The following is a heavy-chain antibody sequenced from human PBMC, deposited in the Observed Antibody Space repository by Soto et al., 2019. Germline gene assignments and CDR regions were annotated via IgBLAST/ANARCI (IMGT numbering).Heavy chain of an antibody. Sequence: QVPLVQSGAEVKKPGASVNVSCKASGFTFIKYAMHWVRQAPGQRPEWMGWINAGNGNTRYSQRWQGRVTITRDTSASTVYMDLSSLISEDTAVSYCARDYADIAVAGIPLLAHWGQGTLVTVSS. CDR2: INAGNGNT. V-gene: IGHV1-3*01. J-gene: IGHJ4*01. CDR3: ARDYADIAVAGIPLLAH. D-gene: IGHD6-19*01. CDR1: GFTFIKYA.